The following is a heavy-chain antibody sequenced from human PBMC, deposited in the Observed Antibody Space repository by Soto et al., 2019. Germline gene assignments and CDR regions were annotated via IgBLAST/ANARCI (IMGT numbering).Heavy chain of an antibody. D-gene: IGHD6-6*01. Sequence: GFLRLTWAASGFAFSNYAMHWVRQAPGKGLELVSSIITSIEATYYADSVKGRFTISRYDSKNTLYLQMNSLRAEDSAVYYCAKDRTVEARHSDXWGQGTHVTASX. CDR3: AKDRTVEARHSDX. J-gene: IGHJ4*02. CDR1: GFAFSNYA. CDR2: IITSIEAT. V-gene: IGHV3-23*01.